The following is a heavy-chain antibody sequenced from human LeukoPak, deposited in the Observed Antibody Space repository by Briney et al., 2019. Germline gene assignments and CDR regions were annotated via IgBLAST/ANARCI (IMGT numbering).Heavy chain of an antibody. CDR2: IKEDGSEK. CDR3: TRDRLACTSTACYSPFDY. J-gene: IGHJ4*02. CDR1: GFTFSNYW. V-gene: IGHV3-7*01. Sequence: GGSLRLSCAASGFTFSNYWMNWVRQAPGKGLEWVANIKEDGSEKNYVDSVKGRFTISRDNAKNSLYLQMNSLRAEDTAVYYCTRDRLACTSTACYSPFDYWGQGTLVTVSS. D-gene: IGHD2-2*01.